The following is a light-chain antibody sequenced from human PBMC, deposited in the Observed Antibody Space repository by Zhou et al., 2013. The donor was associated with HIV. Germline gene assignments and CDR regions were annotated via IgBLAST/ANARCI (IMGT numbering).Light chain of an antibody. V-gene: IGKV3-20*01. CDR3: QQYGRSPPT. CDR1: QSVSSTY. CDR2: GAS. J-gene: IGKJ2*01. Sequence: EIVLTQSPGTLSLSPGERATLSCRASQSVSSTYLAWYQQKPGQAPRLLMYGASSRATGIPDRFSGSASGTDFTLTISRLEPEDFAVYYCQQYGRSPPTFGQGTKLEI.